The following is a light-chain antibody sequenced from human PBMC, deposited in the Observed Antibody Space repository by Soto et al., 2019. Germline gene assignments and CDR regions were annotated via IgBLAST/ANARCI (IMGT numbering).Light chain of an antibody. V-gene: IGKV3-20*01. CDR2: GAS. J-gene: IGKJ4*01. CDR1: QSVSNNY. CDR3: QQYESSPPLT. Sequence: EIVLTPSPGTLSLSPGETANLSCRASQSVSNNYLAWYQQKPGQAPRLLIYGASNRATGIPDRFSGSGSGTDFTLTISRLEPADFAVYYCQQYESSPPLTFGGGTKVDIK.